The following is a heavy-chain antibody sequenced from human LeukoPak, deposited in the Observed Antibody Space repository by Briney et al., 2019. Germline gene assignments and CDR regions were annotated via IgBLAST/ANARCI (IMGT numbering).Heavy chain of an antibody. J-gene: IGHJ4*02. V-gene: IGHV3-20*01. CDR3: ARRSYGYFFDY. CDR1: GFTFDDYG. CDR2: INWNGGST. D-gene: IGHD5-18*01. Sequence: GGSLRLSCAASGFTFDDYGMSWVRQAPGKGLEWVSGINWNGGSTGYADSVKGRFTISRDNAKNSLYLRMNSLRAEDTALYHCARRSYGYFFDYWGQGTLVTVSS.